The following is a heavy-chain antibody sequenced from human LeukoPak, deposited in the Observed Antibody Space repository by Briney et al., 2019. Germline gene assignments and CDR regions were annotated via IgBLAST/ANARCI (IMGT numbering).Heavy chain of an antibody. D-gene: IGHD2-15*01. CDR2: IYSTGGS. CDR3: AKTRVAQTFDL. Sequence: GSLRLSCAASGFTFSSYAMSWVRQPPGKGLEWIGNIYSTGGSYYNPSLKSRVTISVDTSNNQFPLKLNSVTAADTAVYYCAKTRVAQTFDLWGQGTLVTVSS. V-gene: IGHV4-39*06. CDR1: GFTFSSYA. J-gene: IGHJ4*02.